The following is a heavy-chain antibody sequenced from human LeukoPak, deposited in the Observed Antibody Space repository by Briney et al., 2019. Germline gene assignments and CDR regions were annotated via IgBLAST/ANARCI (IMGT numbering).Heavy chain of an antibody. CDR1: GFTVSSNY. CDR2: IYSGGST. D-gene: IGHD5-24*01. CDR3: ARGEDGYNLQAFDI. V-gene: IGHV3-53*01. Sequence: PGGSLRLSCAASGFTVSSNYMSWVRQAPGKGLEWVSVIYSGGSTYYADSVKGRFTISRDNSKNTLYLQMNSLRAEDTAVYYCARGEDGYNLQAFDIWGQGTMVTVSS. J-gene: IGHJ3*02.